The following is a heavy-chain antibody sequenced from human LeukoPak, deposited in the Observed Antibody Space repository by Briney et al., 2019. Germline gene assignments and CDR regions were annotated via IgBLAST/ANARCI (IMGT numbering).Heavy chain of an antibody. D-gene: IGHD3-3*01. CDR1: VLTFSIYA. J-gene: IGHJ4*02. Sequence: GGSVRLFCASSVLTFSIYAMICARHARRKGLEYVSAVSGRGGSTYYEDSVKGRFTISRDNSKNTLYLQMNSLRAEDTAVYYCAKDSAIFGVVIIPLDYWGQGTLVTVSS. CDR2: VSGRGGST. V-gene: IGHV3-23*01. CDR3: AKDSAIFGVVIIPLDY.